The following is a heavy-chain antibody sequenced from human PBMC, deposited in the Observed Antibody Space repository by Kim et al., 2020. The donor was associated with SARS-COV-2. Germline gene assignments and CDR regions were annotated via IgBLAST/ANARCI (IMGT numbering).Heavy chain of an antibody. V-gene: IGHV3-23*01. Sequence: GGSLRLSCAVSGFHFGAYSMNWVRQAPGRGLDWVAVISGYGSGTHYADSVKGRFTVSRDNSKNLLFLQMNSLRAEDTAVYYCAKIPRPEQWLVANIDYWGQGDLVTVSS. D-gene: IGHD6-19*01. J-gene: IGHJ4*02. CDR1: GFHFGAYS. CDR3: AKIPRPEQWLVANIDY. CDR2: ISGYGSGT.